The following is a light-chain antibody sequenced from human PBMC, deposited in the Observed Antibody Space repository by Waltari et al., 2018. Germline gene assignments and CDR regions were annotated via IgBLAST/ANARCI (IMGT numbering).Light chain of an antibody. J-gene: IGLJ3*02. V-gene: IGLV2-23*01. CDR2: EGS. Sequence: QSALTQPASVSGSPGQSITISCTGTSSDVGTYHLVSWYQEHPGKAPKLIIYEGSKRPSAISNRFSGSKSGNTASLTISGLQAEDEADYYCCSYVSSGTLMFGGGTKLTVL. CDR3: CSYVSSGTLM. CDR1: SSDVGTYHL.